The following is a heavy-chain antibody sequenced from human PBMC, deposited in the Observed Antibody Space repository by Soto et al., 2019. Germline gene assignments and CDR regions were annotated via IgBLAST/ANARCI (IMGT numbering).Heavy chain of an antibody. CDR3: ARSQGSSTSLEIYYYYYYGMDV. V-gene: IGHV1-69*01. Sequence: QVQLVQSGAEVKKPGSSVKVSCKASGGTFSSYAISWVRQAPGQGLEWMGGIIPISGTANYAQTFQGRVTITADESRSTAYKELSSLRSEDTAVYYCARSQGSSTSLEIYYYYYYGMDVWGQGTTVTVSS. CDR1: GGTFSSYA. CDR2: IIPISGTA. D-gene: IGHD2-2*01. J-gene: IGHJ6*02.